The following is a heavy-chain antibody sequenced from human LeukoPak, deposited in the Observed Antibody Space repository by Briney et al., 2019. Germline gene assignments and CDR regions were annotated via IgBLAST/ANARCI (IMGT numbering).Heavy chain of an antibody. V-gene: IGHV3-66*01. CDR3: ARIRRFPNWFDP. D-gene: IGHD2-21*01. J-gene: IGHJ5*02. CDR1: GFTVSSNY. CDR2: IYSGVST. Sequence: GGSLRLSCAASGFTVSSNYMSWVRQAPGKGLEWVSVIYSGVSTYYADSVKGRFTISRDNSKNTLYLQMNSLRAEDTAVYYCARIRRFPNWFDPWGQGTLVTVSS.